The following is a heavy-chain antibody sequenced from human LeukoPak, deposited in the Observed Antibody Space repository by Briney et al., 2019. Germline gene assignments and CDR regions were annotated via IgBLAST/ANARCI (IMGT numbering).Heavy chain of an antibody. J-gene: IGHJ4*02. D-gene: IGHD6-13*01. CDR1: GGSISSGGYS. CDR3: ASPSSRETLPFSY. CDR2: IYHSGST. V-gene: IGHV4-30-2*01. Sequence: SETLSLTCAVSGGSISSGGYSWSWIRQPPGKGLEWIGYIYHSGSTYYNPSLKSRVTISVDRSKNQFSLKLSSVTAADTAVYYCASPSSRETLPFSYWGQGTLVTVSS.